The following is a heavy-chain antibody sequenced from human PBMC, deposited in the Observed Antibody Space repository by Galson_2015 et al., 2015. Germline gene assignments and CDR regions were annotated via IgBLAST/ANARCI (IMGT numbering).Heavy chain of an antibody. J-gene: IGHJ2*01. D-gene: IGHD6-19*01. V-gene: IGHV4-39*01. CDR1: GGSTSSSSYY. Sequence: ETLSLTCTVSGGSTSSSSYYWGWIRQPPGKGLEWIGYIYYSGSTYYNPSLKSRVTVSVDTSKNQFSLKLSSVTAADTAVYYCARSYNSGRWGARDLDLWGRGTLVTVSS. CDR2: IYYSGST. CDR3: ARSYNSGRWGARDLDL.